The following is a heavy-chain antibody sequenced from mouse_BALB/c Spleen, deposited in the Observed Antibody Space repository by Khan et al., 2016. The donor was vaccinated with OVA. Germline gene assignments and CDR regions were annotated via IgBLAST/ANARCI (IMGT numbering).Heavy chain of an antibody. V-gene: IGHV9-3-1*01. CDR2: INTYTGEP. D-gene: IGHD2-10*02. CDR3: ARKYGNYYAMDY. Sequence: QIQLVQSGPELKNPGETVKISCKASGYTFTNYGMNWVKQAPGKGLKWMGWINTYTGEPTYADDFKGRFAFSLETSASTAYLQINNLKNEDTATYFCARKYGNYYAMDYWGQGTSVTVSS. J-gene: IGHJ4*01. CDR1: GYTFTNYG.